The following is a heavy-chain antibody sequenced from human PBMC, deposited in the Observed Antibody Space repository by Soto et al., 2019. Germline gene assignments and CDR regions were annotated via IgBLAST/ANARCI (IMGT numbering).Heavy chain of an antibody. CDR2: IKSKTDGGTT. Sequence: EVQLVESGGGLVKPGGSLRLSCAASGFTFSNAWMNWVRQAPGKGLEWVGRIKSKTDGGTTDYAAPVKGRFTISRDDSKNTLYLQMNSLKTEDTAVYYCTTSTYYDYVWGSHRLRTKFDYWGQGTLVTVSS. D-gene: IGHD3-16*02. CDR3: TTSTYYDYVWGSHRLRTKFDY. J-gene: IGHJ4*02. V-gene: IGHV3-15*07. CDR1: GFTFSNAW.